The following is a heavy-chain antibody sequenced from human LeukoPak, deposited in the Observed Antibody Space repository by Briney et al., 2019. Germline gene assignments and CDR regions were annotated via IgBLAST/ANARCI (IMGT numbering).Heavy chain of an antibody. Sequence: GGSLRLSCAASGSTFSSYAMSWVRQAPGKGLEWVSAISGSGGSTYYADSVKGRFTISRDNSKNTLYLQMNSLRAEDTAVYYCAKDLGGSYDPTYYFDYWGQGTLVTVSS. CDR1: GSTFSSYA. CDR3: AKDLGGSYDPTYYFDY. J-gene: IGHJ4*02. V-gene: IGHV3-23*01. CDR2: ISGSGGST. D-gene: IGHD1-26*01.